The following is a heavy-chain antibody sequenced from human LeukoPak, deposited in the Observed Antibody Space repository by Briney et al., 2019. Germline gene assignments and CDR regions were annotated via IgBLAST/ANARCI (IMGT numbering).Heavy chain of an antibody. Sequence: ASVKVSCKASGGTLSTYSISWVRQAPGQGLEWMGGIIPIFNTINYAQRFQGRVTLTADESTNTAYMELSSLRSEDTAVYYCARGLSRWSTPTSSYYYRMDFWGQGTTVAVSS. CDR3: ARGLSRWSTPTSSYYYRMDF. J-gene: IGHJ6*02. CDR2: IIPIFNTI. CDR1: GGTLSTYS. V-gene: IGHV1-69*13. D-gene: IGHD4-23*01.